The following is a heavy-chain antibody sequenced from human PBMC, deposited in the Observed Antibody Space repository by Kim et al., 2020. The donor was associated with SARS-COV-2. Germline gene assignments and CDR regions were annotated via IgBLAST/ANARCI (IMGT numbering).Heavy chain of an antibody. Sequence: GGSLRLSCAVSGFTFSNYAMSWVRQAPGRGLEWVATVSGSGGSTYYADSVKGRFTTSRDNSNNTLYMQMKNLRAEDTAVYYCTKGFGAPAGWNYFNPCGQGSLVTVSS. CDR3: TKGFGAPAGWNYFNP. CDR2: VSGSGGST. J-gene: IGHJ5*02. V-gene: IGHV3-23*01. D-gene: IGHD1-7*01. CDR1: GFTFSNYA.